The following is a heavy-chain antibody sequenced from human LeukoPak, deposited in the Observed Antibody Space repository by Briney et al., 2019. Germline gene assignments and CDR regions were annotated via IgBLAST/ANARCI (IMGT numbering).Heavy chain of an antibody. CDR3: TRMAWRSRPFDY. CDR2: IKQDGGEK. Sequence: GGSLRLSCAASGFTFNDYWISWVRQAPGKGLEWVANIKQDGGEKFYADSVKGRFTISRDNAKNSVSLQMNSLRAEDTAVYYCTRMAWRSRPFDYWGQGILVTVFS. CDR1: GFTFNDYW. V-gene: IGHV3-7*01. D-gene: IGHD2-2*01. J-gene: IGHJ4*02.